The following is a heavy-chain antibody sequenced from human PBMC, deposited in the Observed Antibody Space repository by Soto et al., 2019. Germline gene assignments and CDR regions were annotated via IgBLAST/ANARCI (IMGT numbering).Heavy chain of an antibody. J-gene: IGHJ6*02. CDR2: INAGNGNT. V-gene: IGHV1-3*01. D-gene: IGHD3-22*01. Sequence: ASVKASCKASGYTFTSYAMHWVRQAPGQRLEWMGWINAGNGNTKYSQKFQGRVTITRDTSASTAYMELSSLRSEDTAVYYCARENYYDSSGYEGYYYYGMDVWGQGTTVTVSS. CDR3: ARENYYDSSGYEGYYYYGMDV. CDR1: GYTFTSYA.